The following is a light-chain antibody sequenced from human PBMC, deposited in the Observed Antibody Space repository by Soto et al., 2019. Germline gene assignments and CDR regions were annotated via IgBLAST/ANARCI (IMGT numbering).Light chain of an antibody. CDR3: QQSYSTPRT. J-gene: IGKJ1*01. V-gene: IGKV1-39*01. CDR2: AAS. Sequence: QMTQSPCSLSTSLGNTVTITCRASQSISSYLNWYQQKPGKAPKLLIYAASSLQSGVPSRFSGSGSGTDFTLTISSLQPEDFATYYCQQSYSTPRTFGQGTKVDIK. CDR1: QSISSY.